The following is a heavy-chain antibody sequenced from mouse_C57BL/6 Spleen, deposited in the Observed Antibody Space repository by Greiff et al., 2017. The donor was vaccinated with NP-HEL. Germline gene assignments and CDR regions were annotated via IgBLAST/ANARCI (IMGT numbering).Heavy chain of an antibody. CDR3: AGGNYVAWFAY. CDR2: IYPGDGDT. Sequence: QVQLQQSGPELVKPGASVKISCKASGYAFSSSWMNWVKQRPGKGLEWIGRIYPGDGDTNYNGKFKGKATLTADKSSSTAYMQLSSLTSEDSAVYFCAGGNYVAWFAYWGQGTLVTVSA. V-gene: IGHV1-82*01. J-gene: IGHJ3*01. CDR1: GYAFSSSW. D-gene: IGHD2-1*01.